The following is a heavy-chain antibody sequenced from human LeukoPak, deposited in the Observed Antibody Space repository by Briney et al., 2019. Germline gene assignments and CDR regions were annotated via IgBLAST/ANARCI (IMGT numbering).Heavy chain of an antibody. CDR2: IFPIFGTA. D-gene: IGHD3-3*01. CDR1: GGTFSSYA. Sequence: SVKVSCKASGGTFSSYAISWVRQAPGQGLEWMGGIFPIFGTANYAQKFQGRVTITADESTSTAYMELSSLRSEDTAVYYCAREGYDFWSRPIGYYYYMDVWGKGTTVTVSS. CDR3: AREGYDFWSRPIGYYYYMDV. J-gene: IGHJ6*03. V-gene: IGHV1-69*13.